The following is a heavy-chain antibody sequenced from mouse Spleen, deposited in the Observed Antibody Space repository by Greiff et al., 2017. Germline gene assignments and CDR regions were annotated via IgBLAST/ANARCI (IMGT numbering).Heavy chain of an antibody. D-gene: IGHD1-1*01. Sequence: QVQLQQPGAELVKPGASVKLSCKASGYTFTSYWMHWVKQRPGQGLEWIGMIHPNSGSTNYNEKFKSKATLTVDKSSSTAYMQLSSLTSEDSAVYYCARSDYYGSSDPPWFAYWGQGTLVTVSA. CDR3: ARSDYYGSSDPPWFAY. J-gene: IGHJ3*01. V-gene: IGHV1-64*01. CDR2: IHPNSGST. CDR1: GYTFTSYW.